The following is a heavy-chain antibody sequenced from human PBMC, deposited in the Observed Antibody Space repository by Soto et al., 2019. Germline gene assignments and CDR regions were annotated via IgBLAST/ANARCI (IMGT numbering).Heavy chain of an antibody. CDR1: GFTFDDYT. V-gene: IGHV3-43*01. D-gene: IGHD1-26*01. J-gene: IGHJ6*02. CDR3: AKETGRLTLYYYYDMDV. Sequence: GGSLRLSCAASGFTFDDYTMHWVRQAPGKGLESVSLISWDGGSTYYADSVKGRFTISRDNSKNSLYLQMNSLRTEDTALYYCAKETGRLTLYYYYDMDVWGQGTTVTVSS. CDR2: ISWDGGST.